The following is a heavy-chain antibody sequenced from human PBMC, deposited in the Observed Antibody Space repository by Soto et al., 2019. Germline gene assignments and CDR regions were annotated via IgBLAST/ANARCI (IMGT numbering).Heavy chain of an antibody. Sequence: SGGSLRLSCAASGFTFSSYAMHWVRQAPGKGLEWVAVISYDGSNKYYADSVKGRFTISRDNSKNTLYLQMNSLRAEDTAVYYCARDNLQSGYLWLVLGNWGKGPLVTVSS. J-gene: IGHJ4*02. V-gene: IGHV3-30-3*01. CDR2: ISYDGSNK. D-gene: IGHD3-3*01. CDR1: GFTFSSYA. CDR3: ARDNLQSGYLWLVLGN.